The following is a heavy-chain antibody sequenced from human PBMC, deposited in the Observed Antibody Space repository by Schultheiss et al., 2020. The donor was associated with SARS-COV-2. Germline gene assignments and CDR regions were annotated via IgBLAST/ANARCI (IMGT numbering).Heavy chain of an antibody. CDR2: ISSSGSTI. Sequence: GGSLRLSCAASGFTFSSYEMNWVRQAPGKGLEWVSYISSSGSTIYYADSVKGRFTISRDNAKNSLYLQMNSLRAEDTAVYYCARQYSSEGLNYWGQGTLVTVSS. CDR1: GFTFSSYE. J-gene: IGHJ4*02. V-gene: IGHV3-48*03. D-gene: IGHD6-19*01. CDR3: ARQYSSEGLNY.